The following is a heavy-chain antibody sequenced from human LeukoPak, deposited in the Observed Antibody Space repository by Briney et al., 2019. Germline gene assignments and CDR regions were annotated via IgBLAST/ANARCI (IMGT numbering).Heavy chain of an antibody. D-gene: IGHD3-3*01. J-gene: IGHJ4*02. CDR3: ARDPELDWVDY. CDR2: IYYSGST. CDR1: GGSIGGSSYY. V-gene: IGHV4-39*07. Sequence: PSEILSLTCSVSGGSIGGSSYYWDWIRQPPGKGLEWIGSIYYSGSTYYNPSLQSRVTISVDTSKNQFSLRLSSVTAADTAVYYYARDPELDWVDYWGQGTLVTVSS.